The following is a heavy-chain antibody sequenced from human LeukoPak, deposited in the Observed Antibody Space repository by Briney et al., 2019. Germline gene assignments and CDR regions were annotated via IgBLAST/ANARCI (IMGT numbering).Heavy chain of an antibody. Sequence: ASVNVSCKASGYTFTSYGISWVRQAPGQGLEWMGWISAYNGNTNYAQKLQGRVTMTTDTSTSTAYMELRSLRSDDTAVYYCARWAPDIVVVPAAMMKGDYYYGMDVWGQGTTVTVSS. J-gene: IGHJ6*02. V-gene: IGHV1-18*01. CDR3: ARWAPDIVVVPAAMMKGDYYYGMDV. CDR1: GYTFTSYG. D-gene: IGHD2-2*01. CDR2: ISAYNGNT.